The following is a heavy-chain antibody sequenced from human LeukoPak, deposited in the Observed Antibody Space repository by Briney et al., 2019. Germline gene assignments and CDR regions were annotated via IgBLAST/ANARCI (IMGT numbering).Heavy chain of an antibody. Sequence: PSETLSLTCTVSGGSISSSSYYWGWIRQPPGKGLEWIGSIYYSGSTYYNPSLKSRVTISVDTSKNQFSLKLSSVTAADTAVYYCASPSNPLEYPLFSAFDIWGQGTMVTVSS. D-gene: IGHD2/OR15-2a*01. V-gene: IGHV4-39*01. J-gene: IGHJ3*02. CDR1: GGSISSSSYY. CDR2: IYYSGST. CDR3: ASPSNPLEYPLFSAFDI.